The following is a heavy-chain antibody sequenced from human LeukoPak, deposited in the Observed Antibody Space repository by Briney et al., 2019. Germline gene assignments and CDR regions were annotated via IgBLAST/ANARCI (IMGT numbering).Heavy chain of an antibody. CDR1: GFTFSSYS. J-gene: IGHJ4*02. D-gene: IGHD4-23*01. CDR2: ISSSITI. CDR3: ASKVTPGGFDY. Sequence: GGSLRLSCAASGFTFSSYSMNWVRQAPGKGREWVSYISSSITIYYADSVKGRFTISRDNAKNSLYLQMNSLRDEDTAVYYCASKVTPGGFDYWGQGTLVTVSS. V-gene: IGHV3-48*02.